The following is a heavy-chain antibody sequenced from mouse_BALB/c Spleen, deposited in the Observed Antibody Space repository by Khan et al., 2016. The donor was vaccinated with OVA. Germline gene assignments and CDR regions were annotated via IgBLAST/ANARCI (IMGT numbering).Heavy chain of an antibody. CDR3: ARTARIKY. J-gene: IGHJ2*01. V-gene: IGHV3-1*02. CDR2: ISYCGST. Sequence: VQLKQSGPGLVKPSQSLSLTCTVTGYSITSGYGWNWIRQFPGNKLEWMGYISYCGSTNYNPSFKSRISFTREISKNQFFLQLNSVTTEDTATYYSARTARIKYWGQGTTLTVSS. D-gene: IGHD1-2*01. CDR1: GYSITSGYG.